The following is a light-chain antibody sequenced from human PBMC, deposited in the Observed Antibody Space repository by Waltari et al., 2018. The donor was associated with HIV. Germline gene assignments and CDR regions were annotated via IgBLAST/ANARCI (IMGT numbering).Light chain of an antibody. Sequence: DIQMTQSPSSVSVAVGGAVSITCRANQNIGKTLAWYQLKSNKAPRLLIYEASRLDDGVPARFSGSGSKSNVSLDITNRQSEDHGIYICQQAKTFPHTFAGGTRVE. CDR2: EAS. V-gene: IGKV1-12*01. CDR1: QNIGKT. CDR3: QQAKTFPHT. J-gene: IGKJ4*01.